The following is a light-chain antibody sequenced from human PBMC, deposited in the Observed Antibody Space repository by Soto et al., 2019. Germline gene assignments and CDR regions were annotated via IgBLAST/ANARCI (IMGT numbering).Light chain of an antibody. J-gene: IGKJ4*01. CDR1: QSVRSNY. Sequence: EIVFTQSPDTLSLSPGERATLSCRASQSVRSNYLAWYQQKPGQAPRFLIYDASSRATGIPDRFSGSGSGTDFTLTISRLEPEDFAVYYCQQYGSSPLTFGGGTKVDIK. CDR2: DAS. V-gene: IGKV3-20*01. CDR3: QQYGSSPLT.